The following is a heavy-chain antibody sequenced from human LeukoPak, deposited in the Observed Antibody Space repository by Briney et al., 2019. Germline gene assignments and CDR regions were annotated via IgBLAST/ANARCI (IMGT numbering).Heavy chain of an antibody. CDR3: ARGQWLVLDAFDI. Sequence: SETLALTCTVSGGSISSYYWSWIRQPPGKGLEWIGNINYSGSTNYNPSLKSRVTISVDTSKNQFSLKLSSVTAADTAVYYCARGQWLVLDAFDIWGQGTMVTVSS. J-gene: IGHJ3*02. V-gene: IGHV4-59*08. CDR1: GGSISSYY. CDR2: INYSGST. D-gene: IGHD6-19*01.